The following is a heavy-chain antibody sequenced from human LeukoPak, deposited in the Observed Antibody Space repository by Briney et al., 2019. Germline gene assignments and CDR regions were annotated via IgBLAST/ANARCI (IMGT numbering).Heavy chain of an antibody. CDR1: GGSISSGGYS. Sequence: PSETLSLTCAVSGGSISSGGYSWSWIRQPPGKGLEWIGYIYYSGSTNYNPSLKSRVTISVDTSKNQFSLKLSSVTAADTAVYYCARSMAAGTLGYMDVWGKGTTVTISS. CDR3: ARSMAAGTLGYMDV. J-gene: IGHJ6*03. V-gene: IGHV4-61*08. CDR2: IYYSGST. D-gene: IGHD6-13*01.